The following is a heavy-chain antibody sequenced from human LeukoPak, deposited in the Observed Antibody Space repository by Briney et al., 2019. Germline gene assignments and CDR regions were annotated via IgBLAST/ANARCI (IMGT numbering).Heavy chain of an antibody. D-gene: IGHD1-26*01. CDR2: IYYNGNT. V-gene: IGHV4-59*01. CDR1: DGSINSYY. J-gene: IGHJ6*02. Sequence: SESLSLTCSVSDGSINSYYWNWIRRPPGKGLEWIGYIYYNGNTNYSPSLKSRVTMSVDTSKNLFSLKVSSVTAADTAVYYCARGRSNYYGMDVWGQGTTVTVSS. CDR3: ARGRSNYYGMDV.